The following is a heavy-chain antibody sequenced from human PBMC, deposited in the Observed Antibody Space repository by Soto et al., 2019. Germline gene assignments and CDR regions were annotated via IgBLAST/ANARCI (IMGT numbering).Heavy chain of an antibody. CDR2: ISSTGRTI. CDR1: GFTFSNYY. D-gene: IGHD6-19*01. V-gene: IGHV3-11*01. J-gene: IGHJ4*02. Sequence: GGSLRLSCGASGFTFSNYYMSWIRQAPGKGLEWVSYISSTGRTIYYADSVKGRFTVSRDNAQNSLSLKLNSLRVEDTTVYYCARSYSSGWEFDYWGQGTQVTVSS. CDR3: ARSYSSGWEFDY.